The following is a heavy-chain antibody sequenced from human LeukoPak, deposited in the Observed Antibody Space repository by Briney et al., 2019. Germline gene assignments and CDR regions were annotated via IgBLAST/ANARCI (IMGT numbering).Heavy chain of an antibody. CDR1: GFTFSYYS. Sequence: HPGGSLRLSCAASGFTFSYYSVNWVRQAPGKGLEWVAFIRYDTSNEYYADSVKGRFTISRDNSKNTLYLQMNSLRAEDTAVYYCAKDLFRVATYYMDVWGTGTTVTVSS. J-gene: IGHJ6*03. CDR2: IRYDTSNE. V-gene: IGHV3-30*02. D-gene: IGHD3-3*01. CDR3: AKDLFRVATYYMDV.